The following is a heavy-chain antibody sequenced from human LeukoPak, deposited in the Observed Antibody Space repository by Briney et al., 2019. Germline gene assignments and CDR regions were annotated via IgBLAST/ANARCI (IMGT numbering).Heavy chain of an antibody. Sequence: SETLSLTCTVSGGSISSYYWSWIRQPDGKGLEWIGRIYTSGSTNSNPSLKSRVTMSVDTSKNQFSLKLSSVTAADTAVYYCARDPYYDFWSALPTEYYYYYYMDVWGKGTTVTVSS. CDR3: ARDPYYDFWSALPTEYYYYYYMDV. J-gene: IGHJ6*03. V-gene: IGHV4-4*07. D-gene: IGHD3-3*01. CDR1: GGSISSYY. CDR2: IYTSGST.